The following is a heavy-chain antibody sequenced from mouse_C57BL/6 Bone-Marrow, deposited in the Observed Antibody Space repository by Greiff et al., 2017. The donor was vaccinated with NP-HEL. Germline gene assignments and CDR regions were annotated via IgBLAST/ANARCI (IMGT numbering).Heavy chain of an antibody. V-gene: IGHV1-69*01. J-gene: IGHJ3*01. CDR2: IDPSDSYT. CDR1: GYTFTSYW. Sequence: QVQLQQPGAELVMPGASVKLSCKASGYTFTSYWMHWVKQRPGQGLEWIGEIDPSDSYTNYNQKFKGKSTLTVDKSSSTAYMQLSSLTSEDSAVYYCARPLYYDYTGFAYWGQGTLVTVSA. CDR3: ARPLYYDYTGFAY. D-gene: IGHD2-4*01.